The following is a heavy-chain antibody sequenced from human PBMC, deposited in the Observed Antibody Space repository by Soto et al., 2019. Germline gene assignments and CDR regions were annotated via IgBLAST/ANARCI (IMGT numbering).Heavy chain of an antibody. CDR2: IIPIFGTA. V-gene: IGHV1-69*13. CDR1: GGTFSSYA. Sequence: SVKVSCKASGGTFSSYAISWVRQAPGQGLEWMGGIIPIFGTANYAQKFQGRVTITADESTSTAYMELSSRRSEDTAVYYCARDYSVPLSGPRLDCSSTSCYVRYGMDVWGQGTTVTVSS. D-gene: IGHD2-2*01. CDR3: ARDYSVPLSGPRLDCSSTSCYVRYGMDV. J-gene: IGHJ6*02.